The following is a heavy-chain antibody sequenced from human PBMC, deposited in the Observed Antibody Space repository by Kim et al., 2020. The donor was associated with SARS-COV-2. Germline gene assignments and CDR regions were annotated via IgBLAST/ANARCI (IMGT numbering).Heavy chain of an antibody. CDR2: INPSGGST. J-gene: IGHJ6*02. CDR3: AREEAVSSSSFWYYYGMDV. CDR1: GYTFTSYY. V-gene: IGHV1-46*01. Sequence: ASVKVSCKASGYTFTSYYMHWVRQAPGQGLEWMGIINPSGGSTSYAQKFQGRVTMTRDTSTSTVYMELSSLRSEDTAVYYCAREEAVSSSSFWYYYGMDVWGQGTTVTVSS. D-gene: IGHD6-6*01.